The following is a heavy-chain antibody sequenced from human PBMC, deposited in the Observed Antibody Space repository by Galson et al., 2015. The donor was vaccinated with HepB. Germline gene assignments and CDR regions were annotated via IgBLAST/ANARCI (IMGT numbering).Heavy chain of an antibody. CDR3: ARASTATWFFDY. CDR2: ISTDGTTI. Sequence: SLRLSCAASGFTFSSYAMNWVRQAPGKGLEWVSYISTDGTTIYYADSVKGRFSISRDNANNSLSLQMNSLRAEDTAVYFCARASTATWFFDYWGQGTLVTVSS. D-gene: IGHD3-9*01. V-gene: IGHV3-48*03. J-gene: IGHJ4*02. CDR1: GFTFSSYA.